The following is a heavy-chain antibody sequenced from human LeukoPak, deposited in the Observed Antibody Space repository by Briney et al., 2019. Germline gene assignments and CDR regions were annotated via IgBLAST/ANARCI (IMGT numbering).Heavy chain of an antibody. D-gene: IGHD3-3*01. CDR2: LNPQTGDT. V-gene: IGHV1-2*02. Sequence: ASVKVSCKASGYAFSAYYMHWVRQAPGQGLEWMGWLNPQTGDTHFAQKFQGRVTFTRDTSISTAYMAMSRLRSDDTAVYYCARDRGGDFWSGSSSWHSYYYMDVWGKGTTVTVSS. CDR3: ARDRGGDFWSGSSSWHSYYYMDV. J-gene: IGHJ6*03. CDR1: GYAFSAYY.